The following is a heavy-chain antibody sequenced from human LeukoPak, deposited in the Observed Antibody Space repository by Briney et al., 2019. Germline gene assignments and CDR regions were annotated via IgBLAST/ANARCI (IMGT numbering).Heavy chain of an antibody. Sequence: GGSLRLSCAASGFTFNTYAMNWVRQAPGKGLEWVSGIGGSGTRTYYADSVKGRFTISRDNSKNTLYLQMNSLRDEDTAVYYCAKVPSWIQLWYHDYWGQGTLVTVSS. D-gene: IGHD5-18*01. V-gene: IGHV3-23*01. CDR3: AKVPSWIQLWYHDY. CDR1: GFTFNTYA. J-gene: IGHJ4*02. CDR2: IGGSGTRT.